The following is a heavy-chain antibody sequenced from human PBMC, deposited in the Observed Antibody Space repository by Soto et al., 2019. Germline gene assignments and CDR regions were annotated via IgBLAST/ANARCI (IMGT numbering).Heavy chain of an antibody. CDR2: IVVGSGNT. D-gene: IGHD1-7*01. CDR1: GFTFTSSA. Sequence: QMQLVQSGPEVKKPGTSVKVSCKASGFTFTSSAVQWVRQTRGQRLEWIGWIVVGSGNTNYAQKFQERVTITRDMSTSTAYMELSSLRSEDTAVYYCAAAVRGTTLRFDPWGQGTLVTVSS. J-gene: IGHJ5*02. CDR3: AAAVRGTTLRFDP. V-gene: IGHV1-58*01.